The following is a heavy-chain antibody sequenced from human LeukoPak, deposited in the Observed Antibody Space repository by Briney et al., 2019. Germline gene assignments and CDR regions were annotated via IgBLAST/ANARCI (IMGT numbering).Heavy chain of an antibody. CDR3: AKDAFGV. CDR2: ISYDGSNK. Sequence: GGSLRLSCAASGFTFSSYGMHWVRQAPGKGLEWVAVISYDGSNKYYADSVKGRFTISRDNSKNTLYLQMSSLRAEDTAVYYCAKDAFGVWGQGTTVTVSS. V-gene: IGHV3-30*18. CDR1: GFTFSSYG. D-gene: IGHD3-10*01. J-gene: IGHJ6*02.